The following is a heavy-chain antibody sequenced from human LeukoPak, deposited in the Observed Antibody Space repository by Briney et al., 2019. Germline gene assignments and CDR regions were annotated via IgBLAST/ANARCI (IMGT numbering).Heavy chain of an antibody. CDR1: GFTFDDYG. CDR2: INWNGGST. Sequence: GGSRRLSCAASGFTFDDYGMSWVRQAPGKGLEWVSGINWNGGSTGYADSVKGRFTISRDNAKNSLYLQMNSLRAEDTALYYCARKERYYDSSGYYRYWGQGTLVTVSS. J-gene: IGHJ4*02. V-gene: IGHV3-20*04. CDR3: ARKERYYDSSGYYRY. D-gene: IGHD3-22*01.